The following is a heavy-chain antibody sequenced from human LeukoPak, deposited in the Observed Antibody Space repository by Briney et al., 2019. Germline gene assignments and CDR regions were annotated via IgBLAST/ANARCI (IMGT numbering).Heavy chain of an antibody. V-gene: IGHV3-11*01. CDR2: IRSGGDTI. D-gene: IGHD3-10*01. Sequence: GGSLRHSCEASGLTFKDYYMSWIRQAPGKGLEWVSYIRSGGDTIKYADSGKGRFTISRDNAKNSLYLQMNSLRAEDTAVYYCAREKGGYYGSGSRFDLWGRGALGTVSS. J-gene: IGHJ2*01. CDR1: GLTFKDYY. CDR3: AREKGGYYGSGSRFDL.